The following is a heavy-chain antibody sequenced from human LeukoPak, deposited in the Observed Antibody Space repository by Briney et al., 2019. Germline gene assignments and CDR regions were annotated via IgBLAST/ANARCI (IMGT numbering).Heavy chain of an antibody. V-gene: IGHV4-59*01. CDR1: GGSISNFY. J-gene: IGHJ4*02. Sequence: SETLSLTCSVSGGSISNFYWGWIRQPPGMRLEWIGYIYYSGSTNYNPSLKSRVTISVDTSKNQFSLKLSSVTAADTAVYYCARGGGGYAFDYWGQGTLVTVSS. CDR3: ARGGGGYAFDY. D-gene: IGHD3-16*01. CDR2: IYYSGST.